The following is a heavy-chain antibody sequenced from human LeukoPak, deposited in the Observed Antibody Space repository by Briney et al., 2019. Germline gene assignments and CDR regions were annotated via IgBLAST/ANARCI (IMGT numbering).Heavy chain of an antibody. CDR1: RYTFSNAW. V-gene: IGHV3-21*01. CDR2: ISSSSSYI. D-gene: IGHD4/OR15-4a*01. CDR3: AREGAQDAFDI. Sequence: PGGSLRLSCVTSRYTFSNAWMSWVRQAPGKGLEWVSSISSSSSYIYYADSVKGRFTISRDNAKNSLYLQMNSLRAEDTAVYYCAREGAQDAFDIWGQGTMVTVSS. J-gene: IGHJ3*02.